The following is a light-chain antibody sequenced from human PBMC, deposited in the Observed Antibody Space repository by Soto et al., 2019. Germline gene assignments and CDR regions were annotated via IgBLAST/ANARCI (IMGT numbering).Light chain of an antibody. CDR1: QRIASY. V-gene: IGKV1-39*01. J-gene: IGKJ2*01. CDR3: QQTYSPPPT. CDR2: AES. Sequence: DIQMTQSPSSLSASVGDRVTITCRASQRIASYLNWYRQKPGKAPQLLIYAESSLGSGVPSRFSGDGSGTDFTLTISSLQPEDFAIYYCQQTYSPPPTFGQGTKLELK.